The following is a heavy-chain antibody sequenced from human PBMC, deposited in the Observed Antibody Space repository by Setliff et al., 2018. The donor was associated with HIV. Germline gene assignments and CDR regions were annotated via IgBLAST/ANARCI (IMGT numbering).Heavy chain of an antibody. J-gene: IGHJ5*02. CDR1: GGTFSSYV. D-gene: IGHD2-15*01. CDR2: IIPMYGET. V-gene: IGHV1-69*05. CDR3: ALPYCSGGNCWSSASLPPAGWLDH. Sequence: ASVKVSCKASGGTFSSYVISWVRQAPGQGPEWMGGIIPMYGETNYAQKFQGRVTITTDESTSTAYMELSSLRSEDTAVYYCALPYCSGGNCWSSASLPPAGWLDHWGQGTQVTVSS.